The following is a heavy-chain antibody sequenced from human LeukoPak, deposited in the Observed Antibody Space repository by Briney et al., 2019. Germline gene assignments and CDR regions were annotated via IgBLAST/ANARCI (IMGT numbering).Heavy chain of an antibody. CDR3: AAAAIVVVPAATDAFDI. Sequence: GASVKVSCKASGFTFTSSAMQWVRQARGQRLEWIGWIVVGSGNTNYAQKFQERVTITRDMSTSTAYMELSSLRSEDTAVYYCAAAAIVVVPAATDAFDIWGQGTMVTVSS. V-gene: IGHV1-58*02. J-gene: IGHJ3*02. CDR2: IVVGSGNT. D-gene: IGHD2-2*01. CDR1: GFTFTSSA.